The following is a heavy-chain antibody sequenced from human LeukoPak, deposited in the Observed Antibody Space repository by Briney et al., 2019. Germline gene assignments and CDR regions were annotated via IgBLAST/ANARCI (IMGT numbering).Heavy chain of an antibody. V-gene: IGHV4-61*02. CDR2: IYTSGST. CDR1: GGSISSGSYY. CDR3: ARLGHWDPPF. J-gene: IGHJ3*01. Sequence: SETLSLTCTVSGGSISSGSYYWSWIRQPAGKGLEWIGRIYTSGSTNYNPSLKSRVTISVDTSKNQFSLKLSSVTAADTAVYYCARLGHWDPPFWGQGTMVTVSS. D-gene: IGHD1-26*01.